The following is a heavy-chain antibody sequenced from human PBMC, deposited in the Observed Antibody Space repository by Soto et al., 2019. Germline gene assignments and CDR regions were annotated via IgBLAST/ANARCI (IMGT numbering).Heavy chain of an antibody. D-gene: IGHD1-1*01. Sequence: SETLSLTCTVSGASNSGFYWSWIRKSAGKGLEWIGRIYATGTTDYNPSLKSRVMMSVDTSKKQFSLKLRSVTAADTAVYYCVRDGTKTLRDWFDPWGQGISVTVSS. CDR2: IYATGTT. V-gene: IGHV4-4*07. J-gene: IGHJ5*02. CDR3: VRDGTKTLRDWFDP. CDR1: GASNSGFY.